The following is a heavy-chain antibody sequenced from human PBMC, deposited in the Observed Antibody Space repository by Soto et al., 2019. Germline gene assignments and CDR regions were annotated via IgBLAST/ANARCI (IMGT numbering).Heavy chain of an antibody. V-gene: IGHV4-38-2*02. CDR1: GYSISSGHY. J-gene: IGHJ6*02. D-gene: IGHD6-19*01. Sequence: SETLSLTCAVSGYSISSGHYWGWIRQPPGKGLEWIGSIYHSGSTYYNPSLKSRVTISVDTSKNQFSLKLSSVTAADTAVYYCARDSVAVAGTKVDYGMDVWGQGTTVTVSS. CDR3: ARDSVAVAGTKVDYGMDV. CDR2: IYHSGST.